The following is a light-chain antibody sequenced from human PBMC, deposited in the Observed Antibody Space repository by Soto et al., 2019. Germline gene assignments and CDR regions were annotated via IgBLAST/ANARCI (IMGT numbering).Light chain of an antibody. Sequence: EIVLTQSPGTLSLSPGESATLSCRASQIVSSTYLSWYWQKPGQAPRLLISDTSNRATGIPARFSGSGSGTDFTLTISRLEPEDFAAYYCQQYGSSRWTFGQGTKVDIK. V-gene: IGKV3-20*01. CDR2: DTS. CDR1: QIVSSTY. CDR3: QQYGSSRWT. J-gene: IGKJ1*01.